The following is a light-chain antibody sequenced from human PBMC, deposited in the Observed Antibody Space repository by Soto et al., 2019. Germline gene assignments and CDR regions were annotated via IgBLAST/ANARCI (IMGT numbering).Light chain of an antibody. V-gene: IGLV4-69*01. CDR3: QTWGTGLWV. CDR2: VNSDGSH. J-gene: IGLJ3*02. Sequence: QPVLTQSPSASASLGASVKLTCTLSSGHSNYAIAWHQQQTEKGPRYLMKVNSDGSHYKGDGIPDRFSGSSSGAERYLTISSLQSEDEADYYCQTWGTGLWVFGGGTKVTVL. CDR1: SGHSNYA.